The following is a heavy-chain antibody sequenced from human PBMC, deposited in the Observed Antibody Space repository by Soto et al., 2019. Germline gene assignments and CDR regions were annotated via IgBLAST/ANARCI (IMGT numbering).Heavy chain of an antibody. CDR2: IYYNWST. D-gene: IGHD4-17*01. CDR3: ARDYGGHFDY. J-gene: IGHJ4*02. CDR1: AGSMSTYY. Sequence: SETLSLTCNVSAGSMSTYYLSWIRQSPGKGLEWIGHIYYNWSTNYNPSLKSRVTISVDTSRNQFSLNLSSVTAADTAVYYCARDYGGHFDYWGQGTLVTVSS. V-gene: IGHV4-59*01.